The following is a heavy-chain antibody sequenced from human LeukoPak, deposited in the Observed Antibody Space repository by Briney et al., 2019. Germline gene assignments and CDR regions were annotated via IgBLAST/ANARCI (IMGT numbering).Heavy chain of an antibody. J-gene: IGHJ4*02. D-gene: IGHD3-22*01. CDR3: ARGAYYYDSSGYYSIDY. Sequence: GASVKVSCKASGYTFTSYGISWVRQAPGQGLEWMGWISAYNGNTNYAQKLQGRVTMTTDTSTSTAYMELRSLRSDDTAVYYCARGAYYYDSSGYYSIDYWGQGTLVTVSS. CDR1: GYTFTSYG. V-gene: IGHV1-18*01. CDR2: ISAYNGNT.